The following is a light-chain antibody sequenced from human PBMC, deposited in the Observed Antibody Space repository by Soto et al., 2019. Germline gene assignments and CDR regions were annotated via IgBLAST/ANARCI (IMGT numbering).Light chain of an antibody. CDR3: QQRSNWPPVT. CDR2: DAS. Sequence: EIVLTQSPATLSLSPGERATLSCRASQSVSSYLAWYQQKPGQAPRLLIYDASNRATGIPARFSGSGSGTDVTLTISSLEPEDFVIYYCQQRSNWPPVTFGGGTKVEIK. J-gene: IGKJ4*01. V-gene: IGKV3-11*01. CDR1: QSVSSY.